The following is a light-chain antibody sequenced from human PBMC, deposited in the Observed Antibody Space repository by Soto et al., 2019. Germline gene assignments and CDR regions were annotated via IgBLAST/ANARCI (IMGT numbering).Light chain of an antibody. Sequence: IQMTQSPSSVSASVGDRVTITCRASQPISSWLAWYQQKPGQPPNLLIYSASTLRSGVPSRFSGSESGTLFTLTISSLHPDDFATYYCQQYNSYSPTFGQGTRVEIK. CDR1: QPISSW. J-gene: IGKJ1*01. V-gene: IGKV1D-16*01. CDR2: SAS. CDR3: QQYNSYSPT.